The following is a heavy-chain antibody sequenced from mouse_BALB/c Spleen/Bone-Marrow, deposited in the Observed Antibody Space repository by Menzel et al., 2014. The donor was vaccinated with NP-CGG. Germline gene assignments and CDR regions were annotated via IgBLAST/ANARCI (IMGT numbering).Heavy chain of an antibody. D-gene: IGHD1-1*01. CDR2: ISSGSSTI. J-gene: IGHJ2*01. CDR3: ARSLLLRPDY. Sequence: EVKLMESGGGLVQPGGSRKLSCAASGFTLSSFGMHWVRQAPEKGLEWVAYISSGSSTIYYADTVKGRFTISRDNPKNTLFLQMTSLRSEDTAMYYCARSLLLRPDYWGQGTTLTVSS. V-gene: IGHV5-17*02. CDR1: GFTLSSFG.